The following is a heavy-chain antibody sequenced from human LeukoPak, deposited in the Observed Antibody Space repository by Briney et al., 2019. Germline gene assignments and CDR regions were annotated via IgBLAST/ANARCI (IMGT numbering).Heavy chain of an antibody. CDR3: ARGGRYTYGYLPLDY. V-gene: IGHV3-30*01. Sequence: SVKGRFTISRANSKNTLYLQMNSLRPEDSAVYYCARGGRYTYGYLPLDYWGQGTLVTVSS. J-gene: IGHJ4*02. D-gene: IGHD5-18*01.